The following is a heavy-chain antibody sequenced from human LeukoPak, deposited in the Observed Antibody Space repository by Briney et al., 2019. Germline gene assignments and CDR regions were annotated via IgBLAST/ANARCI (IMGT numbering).Heavy chain of an antibody. D-gene: IGHD5-12*01. CDR3: ARSPPRGYSGHDDWPAYNFDY. Sequence: PGGSLRLSCAASGLTFSSYPMNWVRQAPGEGLGWVSSISYTSTHINYADSVKGRFTISRDNAKNSLYLQMGSLRAEDTAVYYCARSPPRGYSGHDDWPAYNFDYWGQGTLVTVSS. CDR2: ISYTSTHI. V-gene: IGHV3-21*01. CDR1: GLTFSSYP. J-gene: IGHJ4*02.